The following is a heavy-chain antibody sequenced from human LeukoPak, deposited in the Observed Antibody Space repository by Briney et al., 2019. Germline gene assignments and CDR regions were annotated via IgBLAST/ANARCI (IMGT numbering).Heavy chain of an antibody. CDR2: INHSGST. CDR1: GGSFSGYY. D-gene: IGHD3-10*01. J-gene: IGHJ4*02. Sequence: PSETLSLTCAVYGGSFSGYYWSWIRQSPGKGLEWIGEINHSGSTNYNPSLKSRVTISVDTSKNQFSLKLSSVTAADTAVYYCARGLRWGITMVRARTYFDYWGQGTLVTVSS. CDR3: ARGLRWGITMVRARTYFDY. V-gene: IGHV4-34*01.